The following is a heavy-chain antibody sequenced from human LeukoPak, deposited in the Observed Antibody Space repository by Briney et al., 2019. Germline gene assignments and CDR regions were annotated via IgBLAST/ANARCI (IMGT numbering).Heavy chain of an antibody. J-gene: IGHJ4*02. V-gene: IGHV3-9*01. Sequence: PGGSLRLSCAASGFTFDDYAMHWVRHAPGKGLEWVSGISWNSGSIGYADSVKGRFTISRDNAKNSLYLQMNSLRAEDTALYYCAKDKRAGHSYGYFDYWGQGTLVTVSS. D-gene: IGHD5-18*01. CDR1: GFTFDDYA. CDR3: AKDKRAGHSYGYFDY. CDR2: ISWNSGSI.